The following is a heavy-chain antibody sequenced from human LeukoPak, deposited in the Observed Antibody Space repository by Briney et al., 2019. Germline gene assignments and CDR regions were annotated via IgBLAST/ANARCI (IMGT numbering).Heavy chain of an antibody. CDR3: ARHDCGGGSCYGWFDH. V-gene: IGHV5-51*01. CDR1: GYIFTSYW. CDR2: IYPGDSDT. J-gene: IGHJ5*02. Sequence: GESLKISCKGSGYIFTSYWIGWVRQLPGKGLEWMGIIYPGDSDTTYSPSFQGQVTISADKSISTAYLQWSSLRASDTAMYYCARHDCGGGSCYGWFDHWGQGTLVTVSS. D-gene: IGHD2-15*01.